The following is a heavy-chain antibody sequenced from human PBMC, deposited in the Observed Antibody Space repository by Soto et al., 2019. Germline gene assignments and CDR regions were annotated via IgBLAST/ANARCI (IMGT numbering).Heavy chain of an antibody. CDR3: ARGFYDANRFPDY. D-gene: IGHD5-12*01. CDR2: IGSSGSTI. CDR1: GFTFCDYY. J-gene: IGHJ4*02. Sequence: PGGSLRLSCSASGFTFCDYYMTWIRQARERGLEWVSYIGSSGSTIYYADSVKGRFTISRDNAENSLYLQMNSLRAEDTAVYYCARGFYDANRFPDYWGQGTLVTVSS. V-gene: IGHV3-11*01.